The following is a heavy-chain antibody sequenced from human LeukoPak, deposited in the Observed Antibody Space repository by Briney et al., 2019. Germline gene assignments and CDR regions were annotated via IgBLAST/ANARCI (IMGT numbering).Heavy chain of an antibody. Sequence: SETLSLTCTVSGYSISSGYYWGWIRQPPGKGLEWIGNIFHSGSTYYNPSLKSRVTISVDTSKNQFSLKLTSVTAADTAVYYCARAYSSSFAPFDYWGQGTLVTVSS. V-gene: IGHV4-38-2*02. CDR3: ARAYSSSFAPFDY. CDR2: IFHSGST. J-gene: IGHJ4*02. D-gene: IGHD6-6*01. CDR1: GYSISSGYY.